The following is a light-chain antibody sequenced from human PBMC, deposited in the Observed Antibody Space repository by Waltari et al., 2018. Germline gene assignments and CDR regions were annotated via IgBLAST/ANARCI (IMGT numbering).Light chain of an antibody. CDR2: DNN. CDR1: SSNIGSYY. CDR3: AVWDDSLSGVV. Sequence: QSGLTQPPSASGAPGQRVTISCSGSSSNIGSYYVYWYQFPGTAPKLLIHDNNQRPSGVPDRFSGSKSGTSASLAISGLRSEDEAEYYCAVWDDSLSGVVFGGGTKLTVL. V-gene: IGLV1-47*02. J-gene: IGLJ3*02.